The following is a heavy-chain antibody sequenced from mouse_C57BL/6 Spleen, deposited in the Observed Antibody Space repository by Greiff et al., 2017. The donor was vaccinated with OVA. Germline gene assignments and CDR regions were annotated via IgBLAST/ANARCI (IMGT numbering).Heavy chain of an antibody. Sequence: QVQLQQSGAELARPGASVTMSCKASGYTFTSYTMHWVKQRPGQGLEWIGYINPSSGSTKYNQKFQDKATLTADKSSSTAYMKRSSLTSEYSAVYYCARCPYYDGSSYDYFDYWGQGTTLTVSS. CDR2: INPSSGST. CDR3: ARCPYYDGSSYDYFDY. J-gene: IGHJ2*01. CDR1: GYTFTSYT. D-gene: IGHD1-1*01. V-gene: IGHV1-4*01.